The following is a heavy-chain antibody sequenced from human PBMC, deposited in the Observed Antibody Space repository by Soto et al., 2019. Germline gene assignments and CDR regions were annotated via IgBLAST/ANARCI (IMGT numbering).Heavy chain of an antibody. V-gene: IGHV4-39*02. CDR1: GGSISSSSYY. CDR2: IYYSGST. J-gene: IGHJ4*02. Sequence: SETLSLTCTVSGGSISSSSYYWGWIRQPPGKGLEWIGSIYYSGSTYYNPSLKSRVTISIDTSKNQFSLKLSSVTAADTAVYYCARDQGIASSDHFDYWGQGTLVTVSS. CDR3: ARDQGIASSDHFDY. D-gene: IGHD6-13*01.